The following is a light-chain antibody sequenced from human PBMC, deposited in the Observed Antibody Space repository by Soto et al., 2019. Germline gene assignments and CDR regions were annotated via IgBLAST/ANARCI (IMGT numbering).Light chain of an antibody. Sequence: TQSPATLSLSPGERATLSCRATQSVSRNLAWYQQKPGQAPRLLIYGASTRATGIPARLSGSGCGTELTITITSMESEDFAVYYCQQFHNWPRTFGQGTKVDIK. J-gene: IGKJ1*01. V-gene: IGKV3-15*01. CDR3: QQFHNWPRT. CDR1: QSVSRN. CDR2: GAS.